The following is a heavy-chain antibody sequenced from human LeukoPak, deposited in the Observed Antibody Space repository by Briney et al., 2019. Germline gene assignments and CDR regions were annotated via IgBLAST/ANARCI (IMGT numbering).Heavy chain of an antibody. V-gene: IGHV3-21*03. CDR1: GFTFSSYS. D-gene: IGHD1-26*01. Sequence: GGSLRLSCAASGFTFSSYSMNWVRQAPGKGLEWVSSISSSSSYIYYADSVKGRFTISRDNAKNSLYLQMNSLKTEDTAVYYCTRPIVGATQGAYYYYYMDVWGKGTTVTVSS. CDR2: ISSSSSYI. J-gene: IGHJ6*03. CDR3: TRPIVGATQGAYYYYYMDV.